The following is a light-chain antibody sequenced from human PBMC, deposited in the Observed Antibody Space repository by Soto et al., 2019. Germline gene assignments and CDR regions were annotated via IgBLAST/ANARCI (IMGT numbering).Light chain of an antibody. J-gene: IGKJ1*01. CDR2: DAS. Sequence: DIQMTQSPSTLSASVGDRVTITCRASQSISSWLAWYQQKPGKAPKLLIYDASSLESGVPSRFSGSGPGTEFILTISSLQPDDFATYYCQQYNSYSPTFGQGTKV. CDR3: QQYNSYSPT. V-gene: IGKV1-5*01. CDR1: QSISSW.